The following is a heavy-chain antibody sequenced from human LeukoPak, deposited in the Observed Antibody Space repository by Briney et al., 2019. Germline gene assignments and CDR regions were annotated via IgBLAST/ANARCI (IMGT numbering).Heavy chain of an antibody. CDR1: GFTFSTFR. D-gene: IGHD1-14*01. CDR2: IWYDGTDQ. J-gene: IGHJ4*02. V-gene: IGHV3-33*08. Sequence: GGSLRLSCTACGFTFSTFRMHWVRQAPGKGLEWVALIWYDGTDQFYGDSVRGRFTISRDHSRNTLYLHMTNLRGEDTAVYYCARDKYGPGYFVFWGQGSLVTVSS. CDR3: ARDKYGPGYFVF.